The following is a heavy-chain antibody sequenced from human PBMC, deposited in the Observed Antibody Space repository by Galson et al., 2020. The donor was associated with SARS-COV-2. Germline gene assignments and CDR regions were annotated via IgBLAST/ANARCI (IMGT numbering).Heavy chain of an antibody. V-gene: IGHV4-34*01. CDR2: INHSGST. CDR1: GGSFSGYY. Sequence: SETLSLTCAVYGGSFSGYYWSWIRQPPGKGLEWMGEINHSGSTNYNPSLKSRVPISVDTSKNKFSLKLSAVTAAVTAVYYCAREGPFRSGEFDYWGQGTLVTVSS. CDR3: AREGPFRSGEFDY. D-gene: IGHD3-10*01. J-gene: IGHJ4*02.